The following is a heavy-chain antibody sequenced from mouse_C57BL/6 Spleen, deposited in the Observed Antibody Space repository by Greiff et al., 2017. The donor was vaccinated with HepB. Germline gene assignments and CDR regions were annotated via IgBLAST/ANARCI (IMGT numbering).Heavy chain of an antibody. J-gene: IGHJ2*01. CDR1: GYTFTSYW. V-gene: IGHV1-55*01. Sequence: QVQLQQPGAELVKPGASVKMSCKASGYTFTSYWITWVKQRPGQGLEWIGDIYPGSGSTNYNEKFKSKATLTVDTSSSTAYMQLSSLTSEDSAVYYCARSPLYYCGSGGFDYWGQGTTLTVSS. CDR3: ARSPLYYCGSGGFDY. D-gene: IGHD1-1*01. CDR2: IYPGSGST.